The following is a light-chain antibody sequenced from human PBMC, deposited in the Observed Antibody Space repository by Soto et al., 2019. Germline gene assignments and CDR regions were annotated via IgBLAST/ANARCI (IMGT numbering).Light chain of an antibody. CDR3: QQYGSSPLT. CDR1: QSVSGNS. V-gene: IGKV3-20*01. J-gene: IGKJ4*01. Sequence: EIVLTQSPGTLSLSPGERATLYCRASQSVSGNSLAWYQQKLGQVPRFLMYGASSRATDILARFSGSGSGTGFTLTIDRLEPEDFAVYYCQQYGSSPLTFGGGTKVDIK. CDR2: GAS.